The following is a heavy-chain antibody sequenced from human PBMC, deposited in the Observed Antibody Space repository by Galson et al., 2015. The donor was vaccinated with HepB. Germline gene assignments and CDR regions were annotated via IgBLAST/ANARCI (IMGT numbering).Heavy chain of an antibody. Sequence: SLRLSCAASGFTLSDYYMSWIRQAPGKGLEWVSYISSSSGYTNYADSVKGRFTIARDNAKNSLYLQMNSLRAEDTAVYYCARRGISLATSFDHWGQGTLVTLSS. CDR2: ISSSSGYT. V-gene: IGHV3-11*03. CDR1: GFTLSDYY. CDR3: ARRGISLATSFDH. J-gene: IGHJ4*02. D-gene: IGHD5-24*01.